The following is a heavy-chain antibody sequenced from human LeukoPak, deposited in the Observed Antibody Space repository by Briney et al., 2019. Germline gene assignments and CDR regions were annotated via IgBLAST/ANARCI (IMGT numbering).Heavy chain of an antibody. CDR2: INHSGST. D-gene: IGHD5-24*01. CDR1: GGSFSGYY. J-gene: IGHJ4*02. Sequence: RASEALSLTCAVYGGSFSGYYWSWIRQPPGKGLEWIGEINHSGSTNYNPSLKSRVTISVDTSKNQFSLKLSSVTAADTAVYYCARASGRDGYNSDYWGQGTLVTVSS. CDR3: ARASGRDGYNSDY. V-gene: IGHV4-34*01.